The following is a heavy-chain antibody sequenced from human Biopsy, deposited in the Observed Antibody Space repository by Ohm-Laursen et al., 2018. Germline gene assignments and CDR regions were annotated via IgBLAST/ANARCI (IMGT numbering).Heavy chain of an antibody. CDR1: GVPISSYF. D-gene: IGHD3-22*01. V-gene: IGHV4-59*08. CDR3: AAYYYDSSGYFYAFHY. Sequence: SDTLSLTCTVSGVPISSYFWSWIRQPLGKGLEWIGYVSYSGNTKYNPSLKSRVIISADTSKNQFSLKLSSVTAADTAMYYCAAYYYDSSGYFYAFHYWGQGTLVTVSS. J-gene: IGHJ4*02. CDR2: VSYSGNT.